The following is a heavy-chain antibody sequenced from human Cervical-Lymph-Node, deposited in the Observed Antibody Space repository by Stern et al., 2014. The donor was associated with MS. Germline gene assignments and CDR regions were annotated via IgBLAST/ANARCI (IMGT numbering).Heavy chain of an antibody. CDR3: ARHQAGIAAN. J-gene: IGHJ4*02. CDR1: GGSLSTLD. V-gene: IGHV1-69*01. CDR2: IMPLFGTA. Sequence: QVQLVESGAEVKRPESSVKVSCKASGGSLSTLDISGVRQAPGQGLEWVGEIMPLFGTANYAQKFKGRVTITADESTSTVYMELSSLKSEDTAIYFCARHQAGIAANWGQGTLVTVTS. D-gene: IGHD6-13*01.